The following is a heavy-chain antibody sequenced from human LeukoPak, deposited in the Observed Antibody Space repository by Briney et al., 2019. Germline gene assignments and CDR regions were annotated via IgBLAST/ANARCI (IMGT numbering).Heavy chain of an antibody. V-gene: IGHV4-30-4*08. CDR3: ARDSEYYDSSGYPNFDL. CDR2: IYYSGST. CDR1: GGSISSGDYY. Sequence: PSETLSLTCTVSGGSISSGDYYWSWIRQAPGKGLEWIGYIYYSGSTYYNPSLKSRVTISVDTSKNQFSLKLSSVTAADTAVYYCARDSEYYDSSGYPNFDLWGRGTLVTVSS. J-gene: IGHJ2*01. D-gene: IGHD3-22*01.